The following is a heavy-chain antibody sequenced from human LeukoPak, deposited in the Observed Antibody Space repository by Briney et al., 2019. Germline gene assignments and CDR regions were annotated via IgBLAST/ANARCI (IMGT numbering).Heavy chain of an antibody. CDR1: GYSISNSYY. D-gene: IGHD5-12*01. CDR2: IYHSGST. Sequence: SETLSLTCTVSGYSISNSYYWGWIRQPPAKGLEWIGSIYHSGSTYYNPSLKSRVTISVDTSKNQFSLKLSSVTAADTAVYYCAREGYSGYEDYGDSDYFDYWGQGTLVTVSS. CDR3: AREGYSGYEDYGDSDYFDY. J-gene: IGHJ4*02. V-gene: IGHV4-38-2*02.